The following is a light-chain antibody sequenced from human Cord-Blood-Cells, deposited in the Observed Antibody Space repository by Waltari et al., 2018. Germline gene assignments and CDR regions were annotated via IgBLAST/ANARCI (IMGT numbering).Light chain of an antibody. CDR2: EGS. CDR1: SSDVGRYDL. Sequence: QSALTPPASVSGSPGQSTTTPCTGTSSDVGRYDLVSRYQQHPGKAPKLMIYEGSKRPSGVSNRFSGSKSGNTASLTISGLQAEDEADYYCCSYAGSSTWVFGGGTKLTVL. CDR3: CSYAGSSTWV. J-gene: IGLJ3*02. V-gene: IGLV2-23*01.